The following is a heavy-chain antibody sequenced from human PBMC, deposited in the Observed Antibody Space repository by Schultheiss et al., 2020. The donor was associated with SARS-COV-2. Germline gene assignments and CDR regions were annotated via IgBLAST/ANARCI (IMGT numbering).Heavy chain of an antibody. CDR3: ANLGRLTEGYNF. D-gene: IGHD5-24*01. Sequence: ASVKVSCKASGYTFTGYYMHWVRQAPGQGLEWMGWINSNSGGTNYAQKFQGRVTMTRDTSISTAYMELSRLRSDDTALYYCANLGRLTEGYNFWGQGTMVTVSS. CDR1: GYTFTGYY. CDR2: INSNSGGT. J-gene: IGHJ3*01. V-gene: IGHV1-2*02.